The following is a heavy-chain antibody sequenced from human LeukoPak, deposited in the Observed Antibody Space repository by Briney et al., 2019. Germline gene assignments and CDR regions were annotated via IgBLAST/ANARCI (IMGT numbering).Heavy chain of an antibody. D-gene: IGHD6-19*01. J-gene: IGHJ4*02. CDR2: ISSSSNYI. V-gene: IGHV3-21*01. CDR3: ARDRIAVAGTSAIIDY. Sequence: GGSLRLSCAASGFTFSSYSMNWVRQAPGKGLEWVSSISSSSNYIYYADSVKGRFTISRDNAKNSLYLQMNSLRAEDTAVYYCARDRIAVAGTSAIIDYWGQGTLVTVSS. CDR1: GFTFSSYS.